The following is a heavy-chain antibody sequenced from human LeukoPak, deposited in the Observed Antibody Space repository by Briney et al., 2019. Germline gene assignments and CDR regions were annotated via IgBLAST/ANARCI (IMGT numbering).Heavy chain of an antibody. CDR3: ARGIVGIAAAGYFDY. V-gene: IGHV4-34*01. CDR2: INHSGST. Sequence: PSETLSLTCAVYGGSFSGYYWSWIRQPPGKGLEWIGEINHSGSTNYNPSLKSRVTISVDTSKNQFSLKLSSVTAADTAVYYCARGIVGIAAAGYFDYWGQGTLVTVSS. J-gene: IGHJ4*02. D-gene: IGHD6-13*01. CDR1: GGSFSGYY.